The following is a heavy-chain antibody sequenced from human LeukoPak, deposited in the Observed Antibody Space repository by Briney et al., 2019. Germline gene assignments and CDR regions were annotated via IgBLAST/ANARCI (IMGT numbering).Heavy chain of an antibody. V-gene: IGHV1-46*01. CDR1: GFTFTGYY. D-gene: IGHD3-10*01. CDR3: ARASVYGSGTYYYYYGMDV. Sequence: ASVKVSCKASGFTFTGYYMHWVRQAPGQGLEWMGIINPSGGSTSYAQKFQGRVTMTRDTSTSTVYMELSSLRSEDTAVYYCARASVYGSGTYYYYYGMDVWGQGTTVTVSS. CDR2: INPSGGST. J-gene: IGHJ6*02.